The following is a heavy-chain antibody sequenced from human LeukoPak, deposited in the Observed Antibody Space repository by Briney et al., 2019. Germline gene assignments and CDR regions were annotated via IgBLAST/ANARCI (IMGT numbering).Heavy chain of an antibody. CDR3: ARGMGVLVPAATWFDP. CDR1: GFTFSSYW. V-gene: IGHV3-7*03. D-gene: IGHD2-2*01. Sequence: PGGSLRLSCAASGFTFSSYWMHWVRQAPGKGLEWVANIKQDGSEKYYVDSVKGRFTISRDNAKNSLYLQMNSLRAEDTAVYYCARGMGVLVPAATWFDPWGQGTLVTVSS. J-gene: IGHJ5*02. CDR2: IKQDGSEK.